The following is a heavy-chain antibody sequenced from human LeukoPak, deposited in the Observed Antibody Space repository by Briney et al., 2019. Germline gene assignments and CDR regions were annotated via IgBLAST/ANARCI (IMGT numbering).Heavy chain of an antibody. D-gene: IGHD3-3*01. CDR3: ARDPDFWSGYYGDY. CDR1: GFTFSSYW. Sequence: PGGSLRLSCAASGFTFSSYWMSWVRQAPGKGLEWVANIKQDGSEKYYVDSVKGRFTISRDNAKNSLYLQVNSLRAEDTAVYYCARDPDFWSGYYGDYWGQGTLVTVSS. CDR2: IKQDGSEK. J-gene: IGHJ4*02. V-gene: IGHV3-7*01.